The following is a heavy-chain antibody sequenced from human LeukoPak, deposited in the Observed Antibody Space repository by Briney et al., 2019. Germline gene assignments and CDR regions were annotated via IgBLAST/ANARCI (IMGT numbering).Heavy chain of an antibody. CDR1: GFTFNNVW. D-gene: IGHD3-9*01. CDR3: TTSGILTGYYLREFDY. Sequence: GVSLRLSCAASGFTFNNVWMSWVRQAPGKGLEWVCRIKSKTDGGTTDYAAPVKGRFTISRDDSKNTLYLQMNSLKDEDTAVYYCTTSGILTGYYLREFDYWGQGTLVTVSS. J-gene: IGHJ4*02. V-gene: IGHV3-15*01. CDR2: IKSKTDGGTT.